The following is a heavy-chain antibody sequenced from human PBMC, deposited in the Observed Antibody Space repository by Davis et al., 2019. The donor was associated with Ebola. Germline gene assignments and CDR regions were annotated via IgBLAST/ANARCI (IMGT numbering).Heavy chain of an antibody. CDR2: IYYSGST. CDR1: GGSISSYY. Sequence: PSETLSLTCTVSGGSISSYYWSWIRQPPGKGLEWIGYIYYSGSTNYNPSLKSRVTMSVDTSKNQFSLKLSSVTAADTAVYYCARDGPGSGWLPYWGQGTLVTVSS. D-gene: IGHD6-19*01. V-gene: IGHV4-59*12. J-gene: IGHJ4*02. CDR3: ARDGPGSGWLPY.